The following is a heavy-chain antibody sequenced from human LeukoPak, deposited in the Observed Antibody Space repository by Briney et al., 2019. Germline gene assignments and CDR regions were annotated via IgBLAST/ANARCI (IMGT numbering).Heavy chain of an antibody. Sequence: GESLKISCKGSGYSFTSYWIGWLRQMPGKGLEWMGFIYPGDSDTRYSPSFQGQVTISADKSISTAYLQWSSLRASDTAMYYCARQVSSGWYYVYYWGQGTLVTVSS. CDR2: IYPGDSDT. D-gene: IGHD6-19*01. V-gene: IGHV5-51*01. CDR1: GYSFTSYW. J-gene: IGHJ4*02. CDR3: ARQVSSGWYYVYY.